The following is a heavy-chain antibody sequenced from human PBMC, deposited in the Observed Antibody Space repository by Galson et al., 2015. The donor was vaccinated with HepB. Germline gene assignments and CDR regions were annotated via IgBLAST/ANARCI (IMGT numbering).Heavy chain of an antibody. Sequence: SLRLSCAASGFTFSAYDMYWVRQAPGKGLEWVSSITTSSSYIYYADSMRGRFTISRDNAKNSLFLQMESLRAEDTAVYYCAKAGCSGAGCYLRYSWIDSWGQGTLVTVSS. CDR1: GFTFSAYD. D-gene: IGHD2-2*01. CDR3: AKAGCSGAGCYLRYSWIDS. CDR2: ITTSSSYI. V-gene: IGHV3-21*06. J-gene: IGHJ5*01.